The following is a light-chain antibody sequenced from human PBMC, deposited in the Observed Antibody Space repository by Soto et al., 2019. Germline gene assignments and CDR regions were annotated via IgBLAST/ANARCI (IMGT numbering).Light chain of an antibody. V-gene: IGLV2-11*01. CDR3: CSLTTSHTYV. J-gene: IGLJ1*01. CDR2: HVT. CDR1: SSNVDDYRY. Sequence: QSALTQPRSVSGSPGQSLTISCTGTSSNVDDYRYVSWYQQFPGKAPKLVIYHVTYRPSGVSNRYSGSKSGNSASLTISGLQADDEADYYCCSLTTSHTYVFGSGTKLTVL.